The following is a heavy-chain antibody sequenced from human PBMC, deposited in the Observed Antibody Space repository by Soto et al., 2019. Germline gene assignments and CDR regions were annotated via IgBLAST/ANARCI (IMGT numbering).Heavy chain of an antibody. D-gene: IGHD6-19*01. Sequence: ASLNVSCQASGYTCTSYFISWVLQAPGQGLEWMGWISAYNGNTNYAQKLQGRVTMTTDTSTSTAYMELRSLRSDDTAVYYCARVPPTIAVSGTVLFDPWGQGTLVTISS. J-gene: IGHJ5*02. V-gene: IGHV1-18*01. CDR1: GYTCTSYF. CDR2: ISAYNGNT. CDR3: ARVPPTIAVSGTVLFDP.